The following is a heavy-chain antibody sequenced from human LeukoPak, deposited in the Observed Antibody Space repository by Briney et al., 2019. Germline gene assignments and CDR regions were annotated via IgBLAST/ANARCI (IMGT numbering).Heavy chain of an antibody. V-gene: IGHV3-30*04. CDR1: GFTFSSYA. CDR3: ASSSFSSIAARRGSRLQYYFDY. J-gene: IGHJ4*02. D-gene: IGHD6-6*01. CDR2: ISYDGSNK. Sequence: GGSLRLSCAASGFTFSSYAMHWVRQAPGKGLEWVAVISYDGSNKYYADSVKGRFTISRDNSKNTLYLQMNSLRAEDTAVYYCASSSFSSIAARRGSRLQYYFDYWGQGTLVTVSS.